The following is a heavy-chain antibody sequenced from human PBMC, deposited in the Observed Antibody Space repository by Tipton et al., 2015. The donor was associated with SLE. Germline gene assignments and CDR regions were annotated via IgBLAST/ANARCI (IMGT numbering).Heavy chain of an antibody. D-gene: IGHD6-19*01. CDR3: AKDAWYGSGWYDS. J-gene: IGHJ5*01. V-gene: IGHV3-33*06. CDR2: IWHDGSNE. CDR1: GFTFSSYW. Sequence: SLRLSCVGSGFTFSSYWMSWVRQAPGKGLEWVAVIWHDGSNEYYGDYVKGRFTISRDNSKNTLYLQMDSLRPEDTAVYYCAKDAWYGSGWYDSWGQGTLVTVSS.